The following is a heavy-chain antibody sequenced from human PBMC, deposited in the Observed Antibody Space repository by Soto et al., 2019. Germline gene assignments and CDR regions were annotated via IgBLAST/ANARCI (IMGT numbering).Heavy chain of an antibody. J-gene: IGHJ4*02. Sequence: EVQLVESGGGIVQPGGSLRLSCAASGFTFSSYWMHWVRQAPGKGLVWVSRINSDGSRTSYADSAKGRFTISRDNAKNTVYLQMNSLRAEDTAVYYCARGVGDYYDGNGYLGRHWGQGTLVTVSS. V-gene: IGHV3-74*01. CDR2: INSDGSRT. D-gene: IGHD3-22*01. CDR3: ARGVGDYYDGNGYLGRH. CDR1: GFTFSSYW.